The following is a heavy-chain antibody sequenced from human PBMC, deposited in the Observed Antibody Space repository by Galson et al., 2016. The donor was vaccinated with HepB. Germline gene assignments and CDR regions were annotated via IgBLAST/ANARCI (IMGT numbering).Heavy chain of an antibody. J-gene: IGHJ4*02. V-gene: IGHV1-69*13. Sequence: SVKVSCKASRNTFDNYIITWVRQAPGRGLEWMGGIIPIFATPMYAQKFQGRVTITADDSKSTAYMELTSLRFDDTAVYYCATDPGDTLPGNYLDNWGQGTLVTVSS. D-gene: IGHD3-16*01. CDR1: RNTFDNYI. CDR2: IIPIFATP. CDR3: ATDPGDTLPGNYLDN.